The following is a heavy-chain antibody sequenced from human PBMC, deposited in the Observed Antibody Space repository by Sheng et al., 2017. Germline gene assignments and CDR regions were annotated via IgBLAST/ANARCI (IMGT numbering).Heavy chain of an antibody. CDR3: AFLSEQQLDPVFDY. CDR2: IYSGGST. CDR1: GFTVSSNY. Sequence: EVQLVESGGGLVQPGGSLRLSCAASGFTVSSNYMSWVRQAPGKGLEWVSVIYSGGSTYYADSVKGRFTISRDNSKNTLYLQMNSLRAEDTAVYYCAFLSEQQLDPVFDYWGQGTLVTVSS. D-gene: IGHD6-13*01. V-gene: IGHV3-66*02. J-gene: IGHJ4*02.